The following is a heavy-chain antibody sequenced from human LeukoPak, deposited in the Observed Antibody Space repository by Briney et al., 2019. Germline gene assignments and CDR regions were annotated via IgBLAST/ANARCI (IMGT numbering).Heavy chain of an antibody. CDR1: GGTFSSYA. CDR2: INPNSGGT. D-gene: IGHD4/OR15-4a*01. V-gene: IGHV1-2*02. J-gene: IGHJ5*02. Sequence: GASVKVSCKASGGTFSSYAISWVRQAPGQGLEWMGWINPNSGGTNYAQKFQGRVTMTRDTSISTAYMELSRLRSDDTAVYYCALGMVNWFDPWGQGTLVTVSS. CDR3: ALGMVNWFDP.